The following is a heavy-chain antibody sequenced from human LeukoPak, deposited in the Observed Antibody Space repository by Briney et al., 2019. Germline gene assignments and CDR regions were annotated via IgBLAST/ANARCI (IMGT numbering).Heavy chain of an antibody. Sequence: ASVKVSCEASGYTFTSYDINWVRQATGQGLEWMGWMNPNSGNTGYAQKFQGRVTITRNTSISTAYMELGSLRSEDTAVYYCARGSCSSTSCLSSWGQGTLVTVSS. J-gene: IGHJ5*02. CDR2: MNPNSGNT. CDR3: ARGSCSSTSCLSS. V-gene: IGHV1-8*03. D-gene: IGHD2-2*01. CDR1: GYTFTSYD.